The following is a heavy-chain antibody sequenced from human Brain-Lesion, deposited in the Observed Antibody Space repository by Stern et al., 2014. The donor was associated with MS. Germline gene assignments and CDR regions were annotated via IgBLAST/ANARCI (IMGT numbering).Heavy chain of an antibody. CDR1: GDSITSGGYY. J-gene: IGHJ5*02. CDR3: ARDWSGTSIHLAPAYGGHIRFDP. Sequence: VQLVESGPGLVKPSQTLSLTCTVSGDSITSGGYYWSWIRQHPGRGLEWIGYIYYSGAPFYNPSLKSRFTISLDTSQNQFSLRLSSVTAADTAIYYCARDWSGTSIHLAPAYGGHIRFDPWGQGILVTVSS. CDR2: IYYSGAP. V-gene: IGHV4-31*03. D-gene: IGHD5-18*01.